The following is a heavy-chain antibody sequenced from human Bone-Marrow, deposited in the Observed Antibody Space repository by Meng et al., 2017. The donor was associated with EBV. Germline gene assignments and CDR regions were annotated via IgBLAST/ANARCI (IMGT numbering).Heavy chain of an antibody. V-gene: IGHV3-74*01. J-gene: IGHJ4*02. Sequence: EGQLVVFGGRLVQPGGSLRLSCAASVFPFRSYWMHWVRQASVKGMVWVSRINSDGSSTSYADSVKGRFTISRDNAKNTLYLQMTSLRAEDTAVYYCARDWRGVGGSYWGQGTLVTVSS. CDR1: VFPFRSYW. D-gene: IGHD3-3*01. CDR2: INSDGSST. CDR3: ARDWRGVGGSY.